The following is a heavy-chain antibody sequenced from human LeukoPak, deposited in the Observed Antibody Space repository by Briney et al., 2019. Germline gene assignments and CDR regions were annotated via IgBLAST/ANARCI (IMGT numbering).Heavy chain of an antibody. V-gene: IGHV3-33*06. Sequence: GRSLRLSCAASGFPFNSYDMHWDRQAPGKGLEGVAVIWYDGSNKYYADSVKGRFTISRDNSKNTLYLQMSSLRPEDTAVYYCAKGAYLRYFEWLWANWGQGTLVTVSS. CDR2: IWYDGSNK. J-gene: IGHJ4*02. CDR1: GFPFNSYD. CDR3: AKGAYLRYFEWLWAN. D-gene: IGHD3-9*01.